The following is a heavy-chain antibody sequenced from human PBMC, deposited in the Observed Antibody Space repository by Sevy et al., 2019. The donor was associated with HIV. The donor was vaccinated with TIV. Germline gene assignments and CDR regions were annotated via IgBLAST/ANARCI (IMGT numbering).Heavy chain of an antibody. CDR1: GYTFTTYG. D-gene: IGHD3-22*01. J-gene: IGHJ3*02. CDR3: AGDYYDSSGSYSADAFDI. CDR2: ISAYNGNT. V-gene: IGHV1-18*04. Sequence: ASVKVSCKASGYTFTTYGINWVRQAPGQGLEWMGWISAYNGNTNYAQKLQGRVTMTKETSTSTAYMELRSLRSDDTAVYFCAGDYYDSSGSYSADAFDIWGQGTMVTVSS.